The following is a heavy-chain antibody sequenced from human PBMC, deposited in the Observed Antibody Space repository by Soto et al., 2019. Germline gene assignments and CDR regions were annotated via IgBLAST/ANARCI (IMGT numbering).Heavy chain of an antibody. CDR3: ASEYCSSTSCYALNWFDP. V-gene: IGHV1-8*01. D-gene: IGHD2-2*01. CDR1: GYTFTSYD. Sequence: QVQLVQSGAEVKKPGASVKVSCKASGYTFTSYDINWVRQATGQGLEWMGWMNPNSGNTGYAQKFQGRVTMTRNTSISTPYMELSSLRSEDTAVYYCASEYCSSTSCYALNWFDPWGQGTLVTVSS. J-gene: IGHJ5*02. CDR2: MNPNSGNT.